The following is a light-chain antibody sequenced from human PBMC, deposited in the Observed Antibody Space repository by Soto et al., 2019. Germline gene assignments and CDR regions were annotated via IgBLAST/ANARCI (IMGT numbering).Light chain of an antibody. Sequence: DIQMTQSHSSLSASVGDRVTITCRASQGIRNELGWYQQKPGKAPKXLIYAASSLQSGVPSRFSGSGSGTEFTITISSLQTEDVATYDCLQHNSYPHTFGGGTKVDIK. CDR2: AAS. CDR3: LQHNSYPHT. V-gene: IGKV1-17*01. CDR1: QGIRNE. J-gene: IGKJ4*01.